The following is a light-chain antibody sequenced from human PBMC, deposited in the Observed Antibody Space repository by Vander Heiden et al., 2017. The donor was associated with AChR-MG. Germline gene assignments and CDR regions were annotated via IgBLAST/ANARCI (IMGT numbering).Light chain of an antibody. V-gene: IGKV3-20*01. CDR3: QQYASSPRT. CDR2: GAS. Sequence: IVLTQSPGTLSLSPGESATLSCRASQSVSSTYLAWYQQKPGQAPRLLIYGASSRATGIPDRFSGSGSGTDFTLTISRLEPEDFAVYYCQQYASSPRTFGQGTKLEIK. J-gene: IGKJ2*01. CDR1: QSVSSTY.